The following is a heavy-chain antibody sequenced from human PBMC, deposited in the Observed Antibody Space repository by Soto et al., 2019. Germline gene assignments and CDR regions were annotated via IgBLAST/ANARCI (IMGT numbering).Heavy chain of an antibody. D-gene: IGHD1-26*01. CDR2: ISGSGDST. CDR3: ARPGSGSYYDY. Sequence: EVQLLESGGGLVQPGGSLRLSCAASGFTFSSYAMRWVRQAPVKGLEWVSAISGSGDSTYYADSVKGRFTISRDNSKNTLYLQMHSLRAEDTAVYYCARPGSGSYYDYWGQGTLVTVSS. CDR1: GFTFSSYA. J-gene: IGHJ4*02. V-gene: IGHV3-23*01.